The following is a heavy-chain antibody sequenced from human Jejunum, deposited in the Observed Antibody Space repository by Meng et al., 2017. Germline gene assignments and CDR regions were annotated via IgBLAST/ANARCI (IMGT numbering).Heavy chain of an antibody. Sequence: VQLHESRLRLPRPSETLSLCWTVAGGSVSTNNDGWCWVRQPPAKGLEWIGYGSTNHNPSLKTRVTISVDTSKNQFFLTLNSVTAADTAIYYCARDNWGSLDYWGQGILVTVSS. J-gene: IGHJ4*02. V-gene: IGHV4-61*01. D-gene: IGHD7-27*01. CDR2: GST. CDR3: ARDNWGSLDY. CDR1: GGSVSTNNDG.